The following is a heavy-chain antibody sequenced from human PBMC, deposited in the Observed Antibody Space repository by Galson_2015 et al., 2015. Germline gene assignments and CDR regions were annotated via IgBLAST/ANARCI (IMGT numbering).Heavy chain of an antibody. CDR1: GYTFTSYG. Sequence: SEKVSCKASGYTFTSYGISWVRQAPGQGLEWMGWISAYNGNTNCAQKLQGRVTMTTDTSTSTAYMELRSLRSDDTAVYYCARDWSEWLPPPDFDYWGQGTLVTVSS. D-gene: IGHD5-12*01. J-gene: IGHJ4*02. CDR2: ISAYNGNT. CDR3: ARDWSEWLPPPDFDY. V-gene: IGHV1-18*01.